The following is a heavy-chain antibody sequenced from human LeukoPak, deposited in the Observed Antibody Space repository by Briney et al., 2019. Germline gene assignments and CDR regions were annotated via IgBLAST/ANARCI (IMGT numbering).Heavy chain of an antibody. CDR3: ARVMRDCSGGSCYSGFAFDI. Sequence: VASVKVSCKASGYTFTSYGISWVRQAPGQGLEGMGWISAYNGNTNYAQKLQGRVTMTTDTSTSTAYMELRSLRSDDTAVYYCARVMRDCSGGSCYSGFAFDIWGQGTMVTVSS. J-gene: IGHJ3*02. D-gene: IGHD2-15*01. V-gene: IGHV1-18*01. CDR1: GYTFTSYG. CDR2: ISAYNGNT.